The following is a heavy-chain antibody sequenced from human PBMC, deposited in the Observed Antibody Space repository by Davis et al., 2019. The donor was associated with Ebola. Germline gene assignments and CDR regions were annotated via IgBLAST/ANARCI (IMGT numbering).Heavy chain of an antibody. D-gene: IGHD2-21*01. CDR2: INHSGST. CDR1: GGSISSGGYS. Sequence: PSETLSLTCTVSGGSISSGGYSWSWIRQPPGKGLEWIGEINHSGSTNYNPSLKSRVTISVDTSKNQFSLKLSSVTAADTAVYYCARSEYCGGDCYPSHPGFDYWGQGTLVTVSS. CDR3: ARSEYCGGDCYPSHPGFDY. J-gene: IGHJ4*02. V-gene: IGHV4-30-2*01.